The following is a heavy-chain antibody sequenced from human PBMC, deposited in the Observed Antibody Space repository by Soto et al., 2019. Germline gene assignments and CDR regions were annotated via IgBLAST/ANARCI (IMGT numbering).Heavy chain of an antibody. V-gene: IGHV3-15*07. J-gene: IGHJ3*01. CDR3: RDAFDV. CDR1: GFTFSNAW. CDR2: IKSKADGGTT. Sequence: EVQLVESGGGLVKPGGSLRLSCAASGFTFSNAWMNWVRQAPGKGLEWVARIKSKADGGTTDYGTSVKGRFVISRDDSKNTLYLKMNSLQTDDSAVYYCRDAFDVWGQGTMVTVSS.